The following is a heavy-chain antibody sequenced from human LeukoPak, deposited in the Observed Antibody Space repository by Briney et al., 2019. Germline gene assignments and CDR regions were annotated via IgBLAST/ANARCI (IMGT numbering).Heavy chain of an antibody. D-gene: IGHD6-6*01. CDR3: AKAVGSSSSMALDN. Sequence: GGSLRLSCAAFGFTFSSYAMSWVRQGPGEGPEWVSYISGSGGNTYYADSVKGRFTISRDNSKNTLYLQMDSLRAEDTAVYYCAKAVGSSSSMALDNWGQGTLVTVSS. CDR1: GFTFSSYA. J-gene: IGHJ4*02. CDR2: ISGSGGNT. V-gene: IGHV3-23*01.